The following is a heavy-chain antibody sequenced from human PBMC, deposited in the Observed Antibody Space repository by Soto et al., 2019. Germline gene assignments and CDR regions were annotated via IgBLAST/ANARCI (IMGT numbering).Heavy chain of an antibody. Sequence: ASVKVSCKASGYTFTSYYMHWVRQAPGQGLEWMGIINPSGGSTSYAQKFQGRVTMTRDTSTSTVYMELSSLRSEDTAVYYCARNVDTAIGPVSYYYYGMDVWGQGTTVTVSS. CDR3: ARNVDTAIGPVSYYYYGMDV. CDR2: INPSGGST. V-gene: IGHV1-46*01. J-gene: IGHJ6*02. CDR1: GYTFTSYY. D-gene: IGHD5-18*01.